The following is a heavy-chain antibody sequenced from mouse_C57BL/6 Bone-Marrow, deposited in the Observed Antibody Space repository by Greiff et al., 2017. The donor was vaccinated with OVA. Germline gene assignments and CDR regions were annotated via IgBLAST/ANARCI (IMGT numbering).Heavy chain of an antibody. J-gene: IGHJ1*03. CDR1: GYTFTSYV. D-gene: IGHD2-5*01. Sequence: EVKLMESGPELVKPGASVKMSCKASGYTFTSYVMHWVKQKPGQGLEWIGYIYPYNDGTKYTEKFKGKATLTSDKSSSTAYMELSSRTSEDSAVYYCARRAYYSNSGYFDVWGTGTTVTVSS. CDR2: IYPYNDGT. CDR3: ARRAYYSNSGYFDV. V-gene: IGHV1-14*01.